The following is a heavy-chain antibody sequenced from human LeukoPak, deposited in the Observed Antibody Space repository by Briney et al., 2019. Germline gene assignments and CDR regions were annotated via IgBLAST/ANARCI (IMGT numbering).Heavy chain of an antibody. CDR3: ARERGITMVRGGWFDP. Sequence: SETLSLTCTVSGGSVSSGSYYWSWIRQPPGKGLEWIWYIYYSGSTNYNPSLKSRVTISVDTSKNQFSLKLSSVTAADTAVYYCARERGITMVRGGWFDPWGQGTLVTVSS. CDR2: IYYSGST. D-gene: IGHD3-10*01. CDR1: GGSVSSGSYY. V-gene: IGHV4-61*01. J-gene: IGHJ5*02.